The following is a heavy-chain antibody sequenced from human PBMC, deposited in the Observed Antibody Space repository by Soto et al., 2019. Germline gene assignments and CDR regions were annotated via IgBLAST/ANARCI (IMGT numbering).Heavy chain of an antibody. CDR2: IRSKANSYAT. V-gene: IGHV3-73*02. J-gene: IGHJ5*02. D-gene: IGHD1-1*01. Sequence: EVPLVESGGGLVQPGGSLKLSCAASGITFSGSAMHWVRQASGKGLEWVGRIRSKANSYATAYAVSVKGRFTISRDDSKNTAYLQMDSLKTEDTALYYGTKYGQAGTTSLDPWGQGTLVTVSS. CDR3: TKYGQAGTTSLDP. CDR1: GITFSGSA.